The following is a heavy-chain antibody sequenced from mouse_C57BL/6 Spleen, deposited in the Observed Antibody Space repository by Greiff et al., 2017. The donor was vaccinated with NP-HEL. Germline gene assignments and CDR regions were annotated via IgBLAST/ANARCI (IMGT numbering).Heavy chain of an antibody. Sequence: VQLKQSGPELVKPGASVKISCKASGYAFSSSWMNWVKQRPGKGLEWIGRIYPGDGDTNYNGKFKGKATLTADKSSSTAYMQLSSLTSEDSAVYFCAREGGRKGDYWGQGTTLTVSS. J-gene: IGHJ2*01. V-gene: IGHV1-82*01. CDR1: GYAFSSSW. CDR3: AREGGRKGDY. CDR2: IYPGDGDT.